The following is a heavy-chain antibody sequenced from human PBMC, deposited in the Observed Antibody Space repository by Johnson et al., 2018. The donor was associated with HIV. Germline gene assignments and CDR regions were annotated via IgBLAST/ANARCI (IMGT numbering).Heavy chain of an antibody. V-gene: IGHV3-30*02. CDR3: AKVRVPYYNFWSGRGDDLDAFDI. CDR2: IRYAGSNK. D-gene: IGHD3-3*01. Sequence: QVQLVESGGGVVQPGRSLRLSCAASGFTFSSYGMHWVRQAPGKGPEWVAFIRYAGSNKYYADYVKGRFSITRDNSKYTLYLQMNSLRAEATAVYYCAKVRVPYYNFWSGRGDDLDAFDIWGQGTMVTVSS. CDR1: GFTFSSYG. J-gene: IGHJ3*02.